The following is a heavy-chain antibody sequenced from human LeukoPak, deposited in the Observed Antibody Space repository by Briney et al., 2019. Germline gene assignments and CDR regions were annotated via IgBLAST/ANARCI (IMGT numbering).Heavy chain of an antibody. D-gene: IGHD1-26*01. Sequence: PRASVKVSCKASGYTFTRYYMHCVPPAPGQGREWMGWINLNSGGKNYAQKFQGRATITRDTSISNSYMELTTLRSDDPAVYYCAKEGAGPGPDFDCWGQGTLVSVSS. V-gene: IGHV1-2*02. J-gene: IGHJ4*02. CDR1: GYTFTRYY. CDR2: INLNSGGK. CDR3: AKEGAGPGPDFDC.